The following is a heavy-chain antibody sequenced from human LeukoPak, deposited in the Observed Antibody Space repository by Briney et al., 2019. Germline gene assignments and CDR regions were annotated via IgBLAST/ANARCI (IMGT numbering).Heavy chain of an antibody. V-gene: IGHV1-2*02. D-gene: IGHD2-2*01. J-gene: IGHJ5*02. CDR1: GYTFTGYY. CDR3: ARQRRYCSSTSCPRTMRGDNWFDP. Sequence: VASVKVSCKASGYTFTGYYMHWVRQAPGQGLEWMGWINPNSGGTNYAQKFQGRVTMTRDTSISTAYMELSRLRSDDTAVYYCARQRRYCSSTSCPRTMRGDNWFDPWGQGTLVTVSS. CDR2: INPNSGGT.